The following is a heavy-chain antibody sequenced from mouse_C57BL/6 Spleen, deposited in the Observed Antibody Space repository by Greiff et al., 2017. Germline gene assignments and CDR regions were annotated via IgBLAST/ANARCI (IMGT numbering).Heavy chain of an antibody. CDR3: ATSTAGSRDFDY. D-gene: IGHD1-2*01. V-gene: IGHV1-64*01. J-gene: IGHJ2*01. Sequence: QVQLQQPGAELVKPGASVKLSCKASGYTFTSYWMHWVKQRPGQGLEWIGMIHPKSGSTNYNEKFKSKATLTVDKSSSTAYMQLSSLTSEYSAVYYWATSTAGSRDFDYWGQGTTLTVSS. CDR1: GYTFTSYW. CDR2: IHPKSGST.